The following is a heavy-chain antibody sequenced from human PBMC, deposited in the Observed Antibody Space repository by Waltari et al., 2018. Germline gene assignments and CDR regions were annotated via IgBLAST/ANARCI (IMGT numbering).Heavy chain of an antibody. V-gene: IGHV3-33*01. Sequence: QVQVVESGGGAVQPGQSLRLSCVTSGFKFSSYVLLWVRQAPGKGLEWVAVIWYDGSNTDYRESVKGRFTISRDNVKNTVDLQMNNLRVEDTAVYYCARPAWNDPPYYYGMDVWGPGTTVSVSS. D-gene: IGHD1-1*01. CDR3: ARPAWNDPPYYYGMDV. J-gene: IGHJ6*02. CDR1: GFKFSSYV. CDR2: IWYDGSNT.